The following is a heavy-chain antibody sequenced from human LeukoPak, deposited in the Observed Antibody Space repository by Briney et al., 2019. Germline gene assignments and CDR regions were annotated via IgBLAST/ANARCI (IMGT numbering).Heavy chain of an antibody. CDR2: INRDGSEK. D-gene: IGHD4-17*01. Sequence: GGSLRLSCAASGFTLSRYWMSWVRQAPGKGLEWVANINRDGSEKYYVDSVKGRFTISRDNAKDSLYLQMNSLRAEDTAVYYCARVGIYGDHDYWGQGTLVTVSS. CDR3: ARVGIYGDHDY. CDR1: GFTLSRYW. V-gene: IGHV3-7*01. J-gene: IGHJ4*02.